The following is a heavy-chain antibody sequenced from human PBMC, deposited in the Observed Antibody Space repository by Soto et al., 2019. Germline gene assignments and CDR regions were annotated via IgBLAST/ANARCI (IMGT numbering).Heavy chain of an antibody. CDR3: ARHVNPWAQGAFDI. D-gene: IGHD7-27*01. Sequence: QLQLQESGPGLVKPSETLSLTCTVSGGSISSSSYYWGWIRQPPGKGLEWIGNIYYSGSTYYNPSLKSRGTISVDTSKNQFSLKLSSVTAADTAVYYCARHVNPWAQGAFDIWGQGTMVTVSS. CDR1: GGSISSSSYY. V-gene: IGHV4-39*01. CDR2: IYYSGST. J-gene: IGHJ3*02.